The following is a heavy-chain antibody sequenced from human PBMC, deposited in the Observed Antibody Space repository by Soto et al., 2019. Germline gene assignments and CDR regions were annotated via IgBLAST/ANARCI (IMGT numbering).Heavy chain of an antibody. Sequence: SVKVSCKASGGSFSNFGISWVRQAPGQWLDWMGGIVPVFGRPNYAQRFRGRLTITADESTSTGYMELISLRSDDTAVYYCAREGSGYNFWGQGTQVTVSS. CDR1: GGSFSNFG. CDR3: AREGSGYNF. D-gene: IGHD5-12*01. CDR2: IVPVFGRP. V-gene: IGHV1-69*13. J-gene: IGHJ4*02.